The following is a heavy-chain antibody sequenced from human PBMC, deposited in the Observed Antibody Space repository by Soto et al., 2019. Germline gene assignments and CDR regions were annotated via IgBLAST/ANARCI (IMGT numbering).Heavy chain of an antibody. J-gene: IGHJ6*02. CDR2: IIPIFGTA. CDR3: ARDDNWTDSDLSVKGMDV. V-gene: IGHV1-69*01. D-gene: IGHD1-20*01. CDR1: GGTFSSYA. Sequence: QVQLVQSGAEVKKPGSSVKVSCKASGGTFSSYAISWVRQAPGQGLEWMGGIIPIFGTANYEQKFQGSVTITEDESTSTAYMEQSSLRSEDTAVYYCARDDNWTDSDLSVKGMDVWGQGTTVTVSS.